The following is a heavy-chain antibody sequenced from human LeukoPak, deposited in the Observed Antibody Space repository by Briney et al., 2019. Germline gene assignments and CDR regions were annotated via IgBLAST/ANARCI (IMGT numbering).Heavy chain of an antibody. V-gene: IGHV3-30*03. D-gene: IGHD3-3*01. CDR2: ISNDGSRK. J-gene: IGHJ4*02. CDR1: GFTFNTYT. CDR3: ARDRAWNYFDY. Sequence: PGGSLRLSCAASGFTFNTYTMNWVRQAPGKGLEWVAIISNDGSRKYYAHSVEGRFTTSRDNSKNTLYLQMDSLRAEDTAVYYCARDRAWNYFDYWGQGTLVTVSS.